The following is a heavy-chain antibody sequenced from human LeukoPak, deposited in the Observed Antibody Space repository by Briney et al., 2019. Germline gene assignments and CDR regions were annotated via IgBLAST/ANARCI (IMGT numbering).Heavy chain of an antibody. Sequence: GTLSLTCTVSSDSIFTSNWWSWVRQPPGKGLEWVSYISSSGSTIYYADSVKGRFTISRDNAKNSLYLQMNSLRAEDTAVYYCAELGITMIGGVWGKGTTVTISS. CDR3: AELGITMIGGV. D-gene: IGHD3-10*02. CDR1: SDSIFTSNW. J-gene: IGHJ6*04. V-gene: IGHV3-48*03. CDR2: ISSSGSTI.